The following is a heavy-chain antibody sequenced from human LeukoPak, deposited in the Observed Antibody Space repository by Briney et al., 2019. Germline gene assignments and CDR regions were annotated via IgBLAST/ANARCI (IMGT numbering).Heavy chain of an antibody. CDR2: TSTSGGSA. CDR3: AKDVGKWESLHFFDY. V-gene: IGHV3-23*01. D-gene: IGHD1-26*01. CDR1: GFTFSRHW. J-gene: IGHJ4*02. Sequence: GGSLRLSCAASGFTFSRHWMHWVRQAPGKGLEWVSATSTSGGSAYYADSVKGRFTISRDNSRNTLYLQMNSLRGDDTAVYYCAKDVGKWESLHFFDYWGQGTLVTVSS.